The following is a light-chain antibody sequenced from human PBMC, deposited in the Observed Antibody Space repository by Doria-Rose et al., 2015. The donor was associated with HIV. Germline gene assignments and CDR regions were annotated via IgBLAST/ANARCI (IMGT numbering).Light chain of an antibody. CDR2: AAS. CDR1: QGISNS. Sequence: LSSLSASVGDRVTITCRASQGISNSLAWYQQKPGKVPKLLICAASTLRSGVPSRFSGSGSGTDFTLAISSLQPEDVATYYCQKYDSAPWTFGQGTKVEI. J-gene: IGKJ1*01. V-gene: IGKV1-27*01. CDR3: QKYDSAPWT.